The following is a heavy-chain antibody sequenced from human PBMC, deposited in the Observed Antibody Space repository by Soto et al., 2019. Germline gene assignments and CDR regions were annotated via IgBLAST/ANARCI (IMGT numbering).Heavy chain of an antibody. CDR1: GGTFSSYA. Sequence: GASVKVSCKASGGTFSSYAISWVRQAPGQGLEWMGGIIPIFGTANYAQKFQGRVTITADESTSTAYMELSSLRSGDTAVYYCARDRALCGGDCYSGMDVWGQGTTVTV. V-gene: IGHV1-69*13. J-gene: IGHJ6*02. CDR3: ARDRALCGGDCYSGMDV. CDR2: IIPIFGTA. D-gene: IGHD2-21*02.